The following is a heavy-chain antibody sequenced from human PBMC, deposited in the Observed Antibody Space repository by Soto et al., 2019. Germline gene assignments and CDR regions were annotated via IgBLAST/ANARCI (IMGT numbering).Heavy chain of an antibody. D-gene: IGHD3-22*01. CDR2: INSDGSST. Sequence: GGSIKISSAASGYTFCSYWMHGVQQTPGKGLVWVSRINSDGSSTSYADSVKGRFTISRDNAKNTLYLQMNSLRAEDTAVYYCARDRPQLGDSSGYLGYCGQGTLVTVSS. CDR1: GYTFCSYW. J-gene: IGHJ4*02. V-gene: IGHV3-74*01. CDR3: ARDRPQLGDSSGYLGY.